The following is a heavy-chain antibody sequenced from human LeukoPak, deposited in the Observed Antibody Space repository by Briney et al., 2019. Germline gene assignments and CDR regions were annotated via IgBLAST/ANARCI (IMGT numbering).Heavy chain of an antibody. J-gene: IGHJ6*02. CDR2: ISGSGGNT. D-gene: IGHD6-13*01. CDR1: GFTFSIYA. CDR3: AKGLGYSRDGMDV. Sequence: PGGSLRLSCAASGFTFSIYAMSWVRQAPGKGLEWVSGISGSGGNTYYSDSVKGRFTISRDNSKNTLYLQMNSLRAEETAVYYCAKGLGYSRDGMDVWGQGTTVTVSS. V-gene: IGHV3-23*01.